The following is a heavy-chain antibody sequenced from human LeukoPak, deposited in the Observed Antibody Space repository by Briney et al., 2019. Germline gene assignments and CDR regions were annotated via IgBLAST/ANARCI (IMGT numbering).Heavy chain of an antibody. CDR3: ARDWAGTTYRDFGY. D-gene: IGHD1-7*01. V-gene: IGHV1-18*01. CDR2: ISAYNGNT. CDR1: GYTFTSYG. J-gene: IGHJ4*02. Sequence: ASVKVSCKASGYTFTSYGISWVRQAPGQGLEWMGWISAYNGNTNYAQKLQGRVTMTTDTSTSTAYMELRSLRSDDTAVYYCARDWAGTTYRDFGYWGQGTLVTVSS.